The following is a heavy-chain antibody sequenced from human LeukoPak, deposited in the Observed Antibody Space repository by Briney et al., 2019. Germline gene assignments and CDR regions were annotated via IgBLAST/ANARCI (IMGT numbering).Heavy chain of an antibody. Sequence: SETLSLTCTVSGGSISSYYWSWIRQPPGKGLEWIGYIYYSGSTNYNPSPKSRVTISVDTSKNQFSLKLSSVTAADTAVYYCARGEYSNDYWGQGTLVTVSS. CDR3: ARGEYSNDY. V-gene: IGHV4-59*01. J-gene: IGHJ4*02. CDR1: GGSISSYY. D-gene: IGHD4-11*01. CDR2: IYYSGST.